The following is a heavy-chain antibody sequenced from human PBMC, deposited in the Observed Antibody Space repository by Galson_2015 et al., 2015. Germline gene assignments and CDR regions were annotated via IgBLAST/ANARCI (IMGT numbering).Heavy chain of an antibody. CDR3: SHSRYYDSSGYYYVLQLSWFDP. J-gene: IGHJ5*02. CDR2: IYWDDGK. D-gene: IGHD3-22*01. CDR1: GFSLRTSGVG. Sequence: PALVTPTQTLTLTCTFSGFSLRTSGVGVGWIRQPPGKALEWLALIYWDDGKRYSPSLKSRLTITKDTSKNQVVLTMTNMDPVDTATYYCSHSRYYDSSGYYYVLQLSWFDPWGQGTLVTVSS. V-gene: IGHV2-5*02.